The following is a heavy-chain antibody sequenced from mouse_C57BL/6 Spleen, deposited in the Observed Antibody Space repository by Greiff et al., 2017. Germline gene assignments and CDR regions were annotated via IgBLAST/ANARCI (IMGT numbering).Heavy chain of an antibody. CDR1: GFSLTSYG. Sequence: VKLMESGPGLVQPSQSLSITCTVSGFSLTSYGVHWVRQSPGKGLEWLGVIWSGGSTDYNAAFISRLSISKDNSKSQVFFKMNSLQADDTAIYYCARSEVVATNYAMDYWGQGTSVTVSS. CDR3: ARSEVVATNYAMDY. J-gene: IGHJ4*01. CDR2: IWSGGST. D-gene: IGHD1-1*01. V-gene: IGHV2-2*01.